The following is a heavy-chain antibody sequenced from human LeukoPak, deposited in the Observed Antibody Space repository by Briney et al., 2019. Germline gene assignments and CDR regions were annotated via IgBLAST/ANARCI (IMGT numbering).Heavy chain of an antibody. D-gene: IGHD3-10*01. V-gene: IGHV1-69*05. Sequence: ASVKVSCKASGGTFSSYAISWVRQAPGQGLEWMGRIIPIFGTANYAQKFQGRVTITTDESTSTAYMELSSLRSEDTAVYYCARHGLEGSFEMRDRWGQGTLVTVSS. J-gene: IGHJ4*02. CDR1: GGTFSSYA. CDR2: IIPIFGTA. CDR3: ARHGLEGSFEMRDR.